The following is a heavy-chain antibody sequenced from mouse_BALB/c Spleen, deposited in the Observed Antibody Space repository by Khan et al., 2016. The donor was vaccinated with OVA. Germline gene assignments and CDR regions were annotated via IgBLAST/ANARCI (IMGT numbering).Heavy chain of an antibody. Sequence: EVQLVESGGDIVKPGGSLKLSCAASGFTFSTYGMSWVRQTPDKRLEWVATVSTGGHYTYYTDTVKGRFTISRDNAKNTLYLQMSSLGYEDTAIFYCARLAYYYGSEGFAYWGQGTLVTVSA. CDR3: ARLAYYYGSEGFAY. CDR1: GFTFSTYG. CDR2: VSTGGHYT. D-gene: IGHD1-1*01. V-gene: IGHV5-6*01. J-gene: IGHJ3*01.